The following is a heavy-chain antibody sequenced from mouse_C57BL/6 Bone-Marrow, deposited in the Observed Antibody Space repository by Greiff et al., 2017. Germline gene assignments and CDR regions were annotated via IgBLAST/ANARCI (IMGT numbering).Heavy chain of an antibody. J-gene: IGHJ4*01. Sequence: EVQRVESGAELVRPGASVKLSCTASGFNIKDDYMHWVKQRPEQGLEWIGWIDPENGDTEYASKFQGKATITADTSSNTAYLQLSSLTSEDTAVYYCTTGDYAMDYWGQGTSVTVSS. CDR1: GFNIKDDY. CDR2: IDPENGDT. V-gene: IGHV14-4*01. CDR3: TTGDYAMDY.